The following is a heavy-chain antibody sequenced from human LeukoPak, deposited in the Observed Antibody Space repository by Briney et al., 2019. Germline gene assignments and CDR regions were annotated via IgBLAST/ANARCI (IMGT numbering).Heavy chain of an antibody. CDR1: GGSFSGYY. Sequence: SETLSLTCAVYGGSFSGYYWNWIRQPPGKGLEWIGEINHTGNTLYNPSLKSRVTISGDMSNNRFSLKLTSVTAADTGVYYCARGLASGSYFAWFDSWGQGTLVSVSS. CDR3: ARGLASGSYFAWFDS. J-gene: IGHJ5*01. CDR2: INHTGNT. D-gene: IGHD1-26*01. V-gene: IGHV4-34*01.